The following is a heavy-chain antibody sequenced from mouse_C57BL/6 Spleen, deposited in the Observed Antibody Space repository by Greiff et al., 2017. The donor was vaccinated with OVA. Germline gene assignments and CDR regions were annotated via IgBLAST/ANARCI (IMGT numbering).Heavy chain of an antibody. CDR1: GFTFSSYG. Sequence: EVQGVESGGDLVKPGGSLKLSCAASGFTFSSYGMSWVRQTPDKRLEWVATISSGGSYTYYPDSVKGRFTISRDNAKNTLYLQMSSLKSEDTAMYYCTVVFDYWGQGTTLTVSS. D-gene: IGHD1-1*01. V-gene: IGHV5-6*01. J-gene: IGHJ2*01. CDR3: TVVFDY. CDR2: ISSGGSYT.